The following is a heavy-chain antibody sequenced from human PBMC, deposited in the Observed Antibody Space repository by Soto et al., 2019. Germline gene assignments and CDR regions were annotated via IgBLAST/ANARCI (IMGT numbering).Heavy chain of an antibody. D-gene: IGHD3-22*01. J-gene: IGHJ5*02. CDR1: GYTFTSYG. Sequence: ALVKVSCKASGYTFTSYGISLVRLAPGQGLEWMGWISAYNGNTNYAQKLQGRVTMTTDTSTSTAYMELRSLRSDDTAVYYCARDGRYYYDSSGYRTGRFDPWGQGPLVTDSS. CDR2: ISAYNGNT. CDR3: ARDGRYYYDSSGYRTGRFDP. V-gene: IGHV1-18*01.